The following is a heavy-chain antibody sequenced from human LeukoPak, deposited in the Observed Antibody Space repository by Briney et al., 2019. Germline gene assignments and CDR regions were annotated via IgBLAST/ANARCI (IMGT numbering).Heavy chain of an antibody. CDR1: EFSVGSNY. V-gene: IGHV3-66*01. J-gene: IGHJ6*04. D-gene: IGHD6-25*01. Sequence: GGSLRLSCAASEFSVGSNYMTWVRQAPGKGLEGVSLIYSGGSTYYADSVKGRFTISRDNARNSLYLQMNSLRGEDTAVYYCARDGTPIYSSGWVYMDVWGKGTTVTISS. CDR2: IYSGGST. CDR3: ARDGTPIYSSGWVYMDV.